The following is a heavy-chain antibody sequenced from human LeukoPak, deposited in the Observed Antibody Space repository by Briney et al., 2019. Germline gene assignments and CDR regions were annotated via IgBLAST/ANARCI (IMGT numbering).Heavy chain of an antibody. CDR3: ARAGQGYCTSASCYLSLDY. D-gene: IGHD2-2*01. CDR2: IYYSGST. V-gene: IGHV4-59*12. CDR1: GGSINSYY. Sequence: PSETLSLTCTVSGGSINSYYWSWIRQPPGKGLEWIGYIYYSGSTNYNPSLESRVAISVDKSKNQFSLNLNSVTAADTAVYYCARAGQGYCTSASCYLSLDYWGQGTLVTVSS. J-gene: IGHJ4*02.